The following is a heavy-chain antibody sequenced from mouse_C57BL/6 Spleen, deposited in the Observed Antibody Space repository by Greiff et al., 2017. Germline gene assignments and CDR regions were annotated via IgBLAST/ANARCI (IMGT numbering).Heavy chain of an antibody. V-gene: IGHV1-82*01. CDR1: GYAFSSYW. CDR3: ARSPITTVVATGFDY. CDR2: IYPGDGDT. D-gene: IGHD1-1*01. Sequence: LVESGPELVKPGASVKISCKASGYAFSSYWMNWVKQRPGKGLEWIGRIYPGDGDTNYNGKFKGKATLTADKSSSTAYMQLSSLTSEDSAVYFCARSPITTVVATGFDYWGQGTTLTVSS. J-gene: IGHJ2*01.